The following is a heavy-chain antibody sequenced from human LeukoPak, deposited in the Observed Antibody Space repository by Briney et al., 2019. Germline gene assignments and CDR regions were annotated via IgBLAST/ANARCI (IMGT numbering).Heavy chain of an antibody. V-gene: IGHV3-23*01. CDR3: ARRYDGFDY. CDR2: ISGSGDST. Sequence: PGGSLRLSCAASGFTFSNYAMTWVRQAPGKGLEWVSTISGSGDSTYYADSVKGRFTISRDNSKNTLYLQMNSLRAEDTAVYYCARRYDGFDYWGQGTLVTVSS. J-gene: IGHJ4*02. D-gene: IGHD3-3*01. CDR1: GFTFSNYA.